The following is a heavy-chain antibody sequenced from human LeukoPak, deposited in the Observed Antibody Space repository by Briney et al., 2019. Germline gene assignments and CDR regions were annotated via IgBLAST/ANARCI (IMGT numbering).Heavy chain of an antibody. D-gene: IGHD2/OR15-2a*01. Sequence: GGSLRLSCAASGFTFSSYGMHWVRQAPGKGLEWVAVISYDGSNKYYADSVKGRFTISRDNSKNTLYLQMNSLRAEDTDVYYCAKDVSALSHYYGMDVWGQGTTVTVSS. CDR1: GFTFSSYG. J-gene: IGHJ6*02. CDR2: ISYDGSNK. V-gene: IGHV3-30*18. CDR3: AKDVSALSHYYGMDV.